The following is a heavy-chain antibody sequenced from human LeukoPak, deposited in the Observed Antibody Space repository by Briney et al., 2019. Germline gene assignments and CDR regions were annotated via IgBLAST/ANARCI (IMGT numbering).Heavy chain of an antibody. CDR3: AREGSYYFDY. CDR2: ISSDGSST. J-gene: IGHJ4*02. CDR1: GFTFSNYW. V-gene: IGHV3-74*01. Sequence: PGGSLRLSCAASGFTFSNYWMHWVRQAPGKGLVWVSRISSDGSSTSYADSVKGRFTISRDNAKNTLYLQMNSLRAEDTAVYYCAREGSYYFDYWGQGTLVTVSS.